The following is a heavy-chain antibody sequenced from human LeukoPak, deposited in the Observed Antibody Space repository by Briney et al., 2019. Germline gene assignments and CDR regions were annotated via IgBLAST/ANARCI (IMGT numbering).Heavy chain of an antibody. CDR3: ARYSPEVTSYRPWYFDY. CDR2: ISSSGSTI. J-gene: IGHJ4*02. V-gene: IGHV3-48*03. CDR1: GFTFSSYE. D-gene: IGHD3-16*02. Sequence: GGSLRLSCAASGFTFSSYEMNWVRQAPGKGLEWVSYISSSGSTIYYADSVKGRFTISRDNAKNSLYLQMNSLRAEDTAVYYCARYSPEVTSYRPWYFDYWGQGTLVTVSS.